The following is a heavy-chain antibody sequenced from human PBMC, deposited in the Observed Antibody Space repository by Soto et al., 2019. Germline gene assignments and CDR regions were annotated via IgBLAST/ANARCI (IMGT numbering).Heavy chain of an antibody. D-gene: IGHD3-22*01. V-gene: IGHV3-23*01. J-gene: IGHJ4*02. CDR1: GFTFSDYA. Sequence: GGSLRLACAASGFTFSDYAMSWVRQPPRKGLDWISASSGGGITTYYADSVKGRLTLSRDNSKNILYLEMNSLTVDDTAVYYCAKGSGGYRPYYFDFWGQGTPVTVSS. CDR3: AKGSGGYRPYYFDF. CDR2: SSGGGITT.